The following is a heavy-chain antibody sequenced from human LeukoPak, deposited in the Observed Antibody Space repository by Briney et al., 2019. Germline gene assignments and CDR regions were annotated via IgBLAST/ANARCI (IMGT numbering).Heavy chain of an antibody. CDR3: ARRGGGFCSGGRCYYDFAMDV. V-gene: IGHV4-59*08. CDR1: GDSISNYY. J-gene: IGHJ6*02. CDR2: IYYSGGST. Sequence: SETLSLTCTVSGDSISNYYWSWIRQPPGKGLEWIGCIYYSGGSTYYNPSLKNRVTISVVTSKNQFSLKLSSVTAADTAVYYWARRGGGFCSGGRCYYDFAMDVWGQGTTVTVSS. D-gene: IGHD2-15*01.